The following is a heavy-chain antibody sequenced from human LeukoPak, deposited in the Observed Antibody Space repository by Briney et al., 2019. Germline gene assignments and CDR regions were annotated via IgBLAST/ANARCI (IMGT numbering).Heavy chain of an antibody. V-gene: IGHV4-34*01. CDR3: ARYYGSGSYIWFDP. D-gene: IGHD3-10*01. CDR1: GGSFSGYY. Sequence: SETLSLTCAVYGGSFSGYYWSWIRQPPGKGLEWIGEINHSGSINYNPSLKSRVTISVDTSKNQFSLKLSSVTAADTAVYYCARYYGSGSYIWFDPWGQGTLVTVSS. CDR2: INHSGSI. J-gene: IGHJ5*02.